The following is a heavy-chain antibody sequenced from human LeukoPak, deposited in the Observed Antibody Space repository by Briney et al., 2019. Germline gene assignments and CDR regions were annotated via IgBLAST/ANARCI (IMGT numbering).Heavy chain of an antibody. Sequence: SQTLSLTCTVSGGSISIGGYYWNWIRQHPGKGLEWIGYIYYSGDTNYNPSLKSRVTISVDRSKNQFSLKLSSVTAADTAVYYCTSMVRGVLDAFDIWGQGTMVTVSS. CDR2: IYYSGDT. J-gene: IGHJ3*02. V-gene: IGHV4-31*09. CDR1: GGSISIGGYY. D-gene: IGHD3-10*01. CDR3: TSMVRGVLDAFDI.